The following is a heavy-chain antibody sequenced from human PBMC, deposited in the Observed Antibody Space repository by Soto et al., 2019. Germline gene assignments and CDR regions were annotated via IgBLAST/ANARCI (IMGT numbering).Heavy chain of an antibody. V-gene: IGHV4-39*01. Sequence: PSETLSLTCTVSGGSISSSSYYWGWIRQPPGKGLEWIGSIYYSGSTYYNPSLKSRVTISVDTSKNQFSLKLSSVTAADTAVYYCAGYSSGWYVKADYFDYWGQGTLVTVSS. J-gene: IGHJ4*02. CDR2: IYYSGST. D-gene: IGHD6-19*01. CDR1: GGSISSSSYY. CDR3: AGYSSGWYVKADYFDY.